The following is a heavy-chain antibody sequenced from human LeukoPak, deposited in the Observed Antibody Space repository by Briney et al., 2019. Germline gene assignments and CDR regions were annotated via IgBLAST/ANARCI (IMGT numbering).Heavy chain of an antibody. V-gene: IGHV1-18*01. CDR2: ISAYNGNT. CDR3: ARDPSQNGIAAADPFDY. CDR1: GYTFNSYG. Sequence: ASVKVSCKASGYTFNSYGISWVRQAPGQGLEWMGWISAYNGNTNYAQKLQGRVTMTTDTSTSTAYMELRSLRSDDTAVYYCARDPSQNGIAAADPFDYWGQGTLVTVSS. D-gene: IGHD6-13*01. J-gene: IGHJ4*02.